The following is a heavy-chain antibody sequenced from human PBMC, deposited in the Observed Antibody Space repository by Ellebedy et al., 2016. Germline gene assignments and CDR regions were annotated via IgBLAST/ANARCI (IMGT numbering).Heavy chain of an antibody. D-gene: IGHD2-15*01. CDR3: RVGHYSNV. CDR1: ELNLGNYF. J-gene: IGHJ4*02. V-gene: IGHV3-23*01. Sequence: GESLKISXTASELNLGNYFMSWVRQAPGKGLEWVSTISVRGDSAFSADSVRGRFTISRDNSEYMLYLQMNSLRGEDTAVYYCRVGHYSNVWGQGTRVTVSS. CDR2: ISVRGDSA.